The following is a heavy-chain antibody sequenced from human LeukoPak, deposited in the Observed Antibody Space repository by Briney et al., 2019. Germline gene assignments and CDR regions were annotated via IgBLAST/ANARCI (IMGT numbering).Heavy chain of an antibody. CDR1: GFTFSSYW. J-gene: IGHJ4*02. CDR3: ARMYSGSYSTYFDY. CDR2: INSDGSST. V-gene: IGHV3-74*01. D-gene: IGHD1-26*01. Sequence: GGSLRLSCAASGFTFSSYWMHWVRQAPGKGLVWVSRINSDGSSTSYADSVKGRFTISRDSAKNTLYLQMNSLRAEDTAVYYCARMYSGSYSTYFDYWGQGTLVTVSS.